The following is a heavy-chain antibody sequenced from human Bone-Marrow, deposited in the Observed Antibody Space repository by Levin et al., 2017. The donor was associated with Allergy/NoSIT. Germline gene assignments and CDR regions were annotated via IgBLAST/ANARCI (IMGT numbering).Heavy chain of an antibody. V-gene: IGHV4-59*02. Sequence: SETLSLTCTVSGVSVSDYYWSWIRQAPGKGLEWIGYISYTGSTHFNPSLKSPGFISVDKSKNQLSLNLRFVTAADTAVYFCAGDLIPVDFAFDVWGPGTMLTVSS. CDR2: ISYTGST. CDR1: GVSVSDYY. J-gene: IGHJ3*01. CDR3: AGDLIPVDFAFDV.